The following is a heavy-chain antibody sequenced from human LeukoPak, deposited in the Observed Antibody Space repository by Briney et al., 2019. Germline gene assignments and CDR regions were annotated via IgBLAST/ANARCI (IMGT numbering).Heavy chain of an antibody. Sequence: SSETLSLTCAVYGGSFSGYYWSWIRQPPGKGLEWIGEINHSGSTNYNPSLKSRVTISVDTSKNQFSLKLSSVTAADTAVYYCAREGHSSSWFWFDPWGQGTPVTVSS. V-gene: IGHV4-34*01. J-gene: IGHJ5*02. CDR1: GGSFSGYY. CDR3: AREGHSSSWFWFDP. D-gene: IGHD6-13*01. CDR2: INHSGST.